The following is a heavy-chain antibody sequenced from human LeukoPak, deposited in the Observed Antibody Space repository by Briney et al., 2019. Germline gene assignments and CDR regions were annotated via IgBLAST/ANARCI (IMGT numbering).Heavy chain of an antibody. CDR2: ISAYNGNT. CDR3: AREREGFGEFPFDY. D-gene: IGHD3-10*01. V-gene: IGHV1-18*04. CDR1: GYTFTSYG. J-gene: IGHJ4*02. Sequence: ASVKVSCKASGYTFTSYGISWVRQAPGQGVEWMGWISAYNGNTNYAQKLQGRVTMTTDTSTSTAYMELRSLRSDDTAVYYCAREREGFGEFPFDYWGQGTLVTVSS.